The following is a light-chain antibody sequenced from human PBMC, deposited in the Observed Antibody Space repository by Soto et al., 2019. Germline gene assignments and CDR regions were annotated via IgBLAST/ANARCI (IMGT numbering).Light chain of an antibody. Sequence: EIVMTQSPVTLSVFPGESATLSCRASQAVGSNLAWYQQKPGQAPRLLIYGASTRATGIPARFSGSGYGTEFILTISSLQSEDSAIYYCQQYHYWVTFGQETKVEIK. CDR3: QQYHYWVT. CDR1: QAVGSN. CDR2: GAS. J-gene: IGKJ1*01. V-gene: IGKV3-15*01.